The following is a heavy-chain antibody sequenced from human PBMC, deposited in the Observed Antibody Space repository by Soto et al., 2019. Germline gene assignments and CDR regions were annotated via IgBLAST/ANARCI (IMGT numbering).Heavy chain of an antibody. CDR1: GFAFSNYW. V-gene: IGHV3-74*01. D-gene: IGHD4-17*01. CDR2: INSDGSST. Sequence: EVQLVESGGGLVQPGGSLRLSCAASGFAFSNYWMHWVRQAPGKGLVGVSRINSDGSSTSYADSVRGRFTISRDNAENALYLQMNGLRAEDTAVYYCARFRVDGESVPWGQGTLVTVSS. J-gene: IGHJ5*02. CDR3: ARFRVDGESVP.